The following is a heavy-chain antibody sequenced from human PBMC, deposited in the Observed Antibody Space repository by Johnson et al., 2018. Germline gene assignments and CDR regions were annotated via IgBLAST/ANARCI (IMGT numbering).Heavy chain of an antibody. CDR3: AREDIVVVPAASKGAYYYYYYMDV. CDR2: IYYSWST. V-gene: IGHV4-59*12. CDR1: GGSISSYY. J-gene: IGHJ6*03. D-gene: IGHD2-2*01. Sequence: QVQLQESGPGLVKPSETLSLTCTVSGGSISSYYWSWIRQPPGKGLEWIGYIYYSWSTNYNPSLKSRVTISLDTSKNQFSLKLRSVTAAEPAVSYCAREDIVVVPAASKGAYYYYYYMDVWGKGTTVTVS.